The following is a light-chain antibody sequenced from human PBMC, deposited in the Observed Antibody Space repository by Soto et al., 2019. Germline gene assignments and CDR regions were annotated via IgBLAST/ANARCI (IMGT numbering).Light chain of an antibody. CDR2: DTS. CDR1: QSVGSTS. J-gene: IGKJ2*01. CDR3: QQYGSSPET. V-gene: IGKV3-20*01. Sequence: EIVLTQSPGALSLSPGERATLSCRASQSVGSTSLAWYQQRPGRAPRLLIFDTSARATGIPDSFSGRGSGIYLTLTISRLETEDFAVYYCQQYGSSPETFGPGTKLEIK.